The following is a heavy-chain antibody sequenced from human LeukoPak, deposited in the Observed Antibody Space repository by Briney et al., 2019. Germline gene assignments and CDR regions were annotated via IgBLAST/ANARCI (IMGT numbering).Heavy chain of an antibody. J-gene: IGHJ4*02. D-gene: IGHD3-10*01. V-gene: IGHV3-23*01. CDR1: GFTFSSYA. CDR3: ARDAGAYYGSGSPSDY. CDR2: ISGSGGTT. Sequence: GGSLRLSCAASGFTFSSYAMSWVRQAPGKGLELVSGISGSGGTTYYADSVKGRFTISRDNSKNTLYLQLNSLRAEDTAVYYCARDAGAYYGSGSPSDYWGQGTLVTVSS.